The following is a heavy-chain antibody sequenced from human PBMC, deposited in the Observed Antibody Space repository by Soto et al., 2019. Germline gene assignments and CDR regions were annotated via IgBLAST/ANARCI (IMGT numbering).Heavy chain of an antibody. V-gene: IGHV1-18*01. CDR2: ISAYNGNT. CDR3: ARGIPAAMSSYFDY. D-gene: IGHD2-2*01. CDR1: GYTFITYG. J-gene: IGHJ4*02. Sequence: ASVKVSCKASGYTFITYGITWVRQAPGQGLEWMGWISAYNGNTNYAQKLQGRVTMTTDTSTSTAYMELRSLRSDDTAVYYCARGIPAAMSSYFDYWGQGTLVTVSS.